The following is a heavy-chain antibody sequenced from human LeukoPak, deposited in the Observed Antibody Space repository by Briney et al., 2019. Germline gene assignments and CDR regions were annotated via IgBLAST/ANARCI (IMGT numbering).Heavy chain of an antibody. D-gene: IGHD2-2*02. V-gene: IGHV3-43D*04. J-gene: IGHJ6*03. CDR2: ISWDGGTT. CDR1: GFTFDDYA. Sequence: GGSLRLSCAASGFTFDDYAMHWVRQAPGKCLEWVSLISWDGGTTYYADSVKGRFTISRDNSKNSLYLQMNSLRAEDTALYYCAEDMGEVVPAAIAGGYYYYYYMDVWGKGTTVTVSS. CDR3: AEDMGEVVPAAIAGGYYYYYYMDV.